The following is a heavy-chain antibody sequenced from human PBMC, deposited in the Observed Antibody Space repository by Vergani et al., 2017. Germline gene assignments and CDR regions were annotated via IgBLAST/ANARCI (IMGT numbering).Heavy chain of an antibody. CDR3: ARTYSSGWYDAFDI. Sequence: QVQLQQWGAGLLKPSETLSLTCAVYGGSFSGYYWSWIRQHPGKGLEWIGYIYYSGSTYYNPSLKSRVTISVDTSKNHFSLKLSSVTAADTALYYCARTYSSGWYDAFDIWGQGTMVTVSS. D-gene: IGHD6-19*01. CDR2: IYYSGST. CDR1: GGSFSGYY. V-gene: IGHV4-34*01. J-gene: IGHJ3*02.